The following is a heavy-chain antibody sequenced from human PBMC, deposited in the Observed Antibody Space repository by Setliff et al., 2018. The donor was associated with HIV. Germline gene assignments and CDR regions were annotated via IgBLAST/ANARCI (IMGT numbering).Heavy chain of an antibody. Sequence: PGGSLRLSCAASGFTFSSYEMTWVRQAPGKGLEWVSSISSSSSYIYYADSVKGRFTISRDNAKNSLYLQMNSLRAEDTAVYYCARSRAAGFDYWGQGTLVTVSS. V-gene: IGHV3-21*01. J-gene: IGHJ4*02. CDR2: ISSSSSYI. D-gene: IGHD6-13*01. CDR3: ARSRAAGFDY. CDR1: GFTFSSYE.